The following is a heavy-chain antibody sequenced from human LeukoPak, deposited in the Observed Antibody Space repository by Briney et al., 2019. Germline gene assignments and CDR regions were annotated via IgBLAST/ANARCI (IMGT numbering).Heavy chain of an antibody. CDR2: VGTEGVSA. CDR1: GFSFTSFA. J-gene: IGHJ4*02. CDR3: VRGGCTTSTCYDY. Sequence: GGSLRLSCAASGFSFTSFAMHWVRQAPGKGLEYVSAVGTEGVSAYYANSVKGRFTISRDNSKNTLYLEMDSLRPEDTAVYYCVRGGCTTSTCYDYWGQGTLVTVS. D-gene: IGHD2-2*01. V-gene: IGHV3-64*01.